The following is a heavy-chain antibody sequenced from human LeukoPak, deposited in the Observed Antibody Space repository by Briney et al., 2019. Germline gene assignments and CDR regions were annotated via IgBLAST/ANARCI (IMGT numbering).Heavy chain of an antibody. CDR1: GYTFTGYY. V-gene: IGHV1-2*02. CDR2: INPNSGGT. Sequence: ASVKVSCKASGYTFTGYYMHWVRQAPGQGLEWMGWINPNSGGTNYAQKFQGRVTMTRDTSISTAYMELSRLRSDDTAVYYCARNSYGYKFSMDVWGKGTSVTVSS. CDR3: ARNSYGYKFSMDV. J-gene: IGHJ6*03. D-gene: IGHD5-18*01.